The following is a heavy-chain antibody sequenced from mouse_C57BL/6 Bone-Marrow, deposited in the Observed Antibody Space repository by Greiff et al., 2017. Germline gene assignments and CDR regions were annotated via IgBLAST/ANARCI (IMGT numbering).Heavy chain of an antibody. Sequence: EVQLQQSGPELVKPGASVKMSCKASGYTFTDYYMHWVMQSHGKSLEWIGHINPNNGGPSYNQKFKGKATLTVNKSSSTAYMELRSLTSEDSAVFAIADHDGYGLAYWGQGTLVTVSA. CDR3: ADHDGYGLAY. CDR2: INPNNGGP. V-gene: IGHV1-22*01. CDR1: GYTFTDYY. D-gene: IGHD2-2*01. J-gene: IGHJ3*01.